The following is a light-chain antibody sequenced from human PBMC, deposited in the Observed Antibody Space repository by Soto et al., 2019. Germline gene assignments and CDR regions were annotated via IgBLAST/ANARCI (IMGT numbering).Light chain of an antibody. CDR1: SSDVGGYNY. CDR2: DVS. J-gene: IGLJ2*01. V-gene: IGLV2-14*01. CDR3: SSYTTSSAPV. Sequence: QSVLTQPASVSGSPGQSITISCTGTSSDVGGYNYVSWYQQHPGKVPKLMIYDVSNRPSGVSNRFSGSKSGNTASLTISGLQAEDEADYYCSSYTTSSAPVFGGGTQLTVL.